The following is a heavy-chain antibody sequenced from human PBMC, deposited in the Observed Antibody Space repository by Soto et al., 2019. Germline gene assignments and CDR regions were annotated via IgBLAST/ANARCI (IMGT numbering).Heavy chain of an antibody. CDR1: GGSLSKYY. V-gene: IGHV4-4*07. CDR2: ISTSGHI. Sequence: SETLSLTCSVSGGSLSKYYWSWIRQPAGKGLEWIGRISTSGHIVSKVSLRSRLTMSVDMSNNHFSLKLTSVTAADTAVYYCARDNNDFWSLYPLAFDYWGQGALVTVSS. D-gene: IGHD3-3*01. CDR3: ARDNNDFWSLYPLAFDY. J-gene: IGHJ4*02.